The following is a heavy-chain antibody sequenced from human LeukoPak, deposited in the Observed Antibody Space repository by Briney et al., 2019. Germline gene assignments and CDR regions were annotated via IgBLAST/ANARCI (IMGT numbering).Heavy chain of an antibody. D-gene: IGHD6-13*01. CDR1: GYTFTSYD. CDR2: MNPNSGNT. CDR3: ARGGRIAAAGRKSSNYYYYYGMDV. V-gene: IGHV1-8*01. Sequence: GASVKVSCKASGYTFTSYDINWVRQATGQGLEWMGWMNPNSGNTGYAQKFQGRVTMTRNTSISTAYMELSSLRSEDTAVYYCARGGRIAAAGRKSSNYYYYYGMDVWGQGTTVTVSS. J-gene: IGHJ6*02.